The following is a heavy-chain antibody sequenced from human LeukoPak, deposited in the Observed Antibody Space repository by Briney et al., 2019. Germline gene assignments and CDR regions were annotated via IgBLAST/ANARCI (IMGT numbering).Heavy chain of an antibody. V-gene: IGHV3-23*01. CDR1: GFTFRNYA. Sequence: GGSLRLSCAASGFTFRNYAISWVRQAPGKGLEWVSAIDGNGGSIYYADSVRGLFTISRDNSKSTLYLQMNSLRAEDTAVYYCAKDRPNGMDVWGQGTTVTVSS. CDR3: AKDRPNGMDV. CDR2: IDGNGGSI. J-gene: IGHJ6*02.